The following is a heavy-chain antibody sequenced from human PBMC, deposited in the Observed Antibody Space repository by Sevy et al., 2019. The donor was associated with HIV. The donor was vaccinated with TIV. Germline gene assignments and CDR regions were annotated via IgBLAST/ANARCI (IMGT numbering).Heavy chain of an antibody. V-gene: IGHV1-24*01. Sequence: ASVKVSCKVSGHTLTEISMHWVRQTPGRGLEWMGRFDPEDGETIYAQKFQDRITMTEDTSTDTAYLELSSLRSEDTAVYYCATAREYYEDNSGYFDYWGPGTLVTVSS. CDR3: ATAREYYEDNSGYFDY. D-gene: IGHD3-22*01. J-gene: IGHJ4*02. CDR2: FDPEDGET. CDR1: GHTLTEIS.